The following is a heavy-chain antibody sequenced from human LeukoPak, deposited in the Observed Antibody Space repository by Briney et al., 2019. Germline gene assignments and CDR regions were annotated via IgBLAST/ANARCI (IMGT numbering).Heavy chain of an antibody. D-gene: IGHD6-6*01. J-gene: IGHJ5*02. CDR1: GFTFSSYA. Sequence: VGSLRLSCAASGFTFSSYAMSWVRQAPGKGLEWVSAISGSGGSTYYADSVKGRFTISRDNSKNTLYLQMNSLRAEDTAVYDCAKSREGSWDWFDPWGQGTLVTVSS. V-gene: IGHV3-23*01. CDR2: ISGSGGST. CDR3: AKSREGSWDWFDP.